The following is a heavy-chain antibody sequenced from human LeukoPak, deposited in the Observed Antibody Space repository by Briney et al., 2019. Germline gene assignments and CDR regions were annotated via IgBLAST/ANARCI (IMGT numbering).Heavy chain of an antibody. CDR1: GGTFSIYA. V-gene: IGHV1-69*13. D-gene: IGHD3-10*01. CDR3: ARVGMVRGVMSYYFDY. Sequence: GASVTVSCTASGGTFSIYAISWVRQAPGQGLEWMGGIIPIFGTANYAQKFQGRVTITADESTSTAYMELSSLRSEDTAVYYCARVGMVRGVMSYYFDYWGQGTLVTVSS. J-gene: IGHJ4*02. CDR2: IIPIFGTA.